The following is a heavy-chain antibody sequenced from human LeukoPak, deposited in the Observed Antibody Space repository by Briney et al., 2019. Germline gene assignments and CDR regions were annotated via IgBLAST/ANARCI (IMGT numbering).Heavy chain of an antibody. D-gene: IGHD3-10*01. V-gene: IGHV4-61*01. Sequence: KPSETLSLTCTVSGGSVSSDSYYWSWIRQPPGKGLEWIGYIYDSGSTNYNPSLKSRTTISLDTSKNQFSLKLSFVTAADTAVYYCARKTGRGTNYGSWFDPWGQGTLVTVSS. CDR2: IYDSGST. CDR3: ARKTGRGTNYGSWFDP. J-gene: IGHJ5*02. CDR1: GGSVSSDSYY.